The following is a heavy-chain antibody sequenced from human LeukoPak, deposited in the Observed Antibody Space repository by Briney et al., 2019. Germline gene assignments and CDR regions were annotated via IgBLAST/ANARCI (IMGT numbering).Heavy chain of an antibody. D-gene: IGHD6-13*01. CDR1: GYTFSTYG. CDR2: ISAYNGNT. J-gene: IGHJ4*02. V-gene: IGHV1-18*01. CDR3: VRDHGLSPAGTVSPFDY. Sequence: ASVKVSCTASGYTFSTYGISWLRQAPGQGLEWLGWISAYNGNTNYAQNLQDRVVMTTDTSTSTAYMELRSLRSDDTAVYYCVRDHGLSPAGTVSPFDYWGQGILVTVSS.